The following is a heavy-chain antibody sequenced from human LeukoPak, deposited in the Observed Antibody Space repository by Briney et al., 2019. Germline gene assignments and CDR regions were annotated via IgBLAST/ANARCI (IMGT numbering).Heavy chain of an antibody. D-gene: IGHD3-3*01. V-gene: IGHV4-30-4*08. CDR1: GGSISSGDYY. CDR2: IYYSGST. CDR3: AREVITIFGVVTGLDY. J-gene: IGHJ4*02. Sequence: SQTLSLTCTVSGGSISSGDYYWSWVRQPPGKGLEWLGYIYYSGSTYDNPSLKSRVTISVDTSKNQFSLKLSSVTAADTAVYYCAREVITIFGVVTGLDYWGQGTLVTVSS.